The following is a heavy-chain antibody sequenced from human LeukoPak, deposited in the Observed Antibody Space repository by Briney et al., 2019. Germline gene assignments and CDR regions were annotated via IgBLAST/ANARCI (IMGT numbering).Heavy chain of an antibody. D-gene: IGHD3-22*01. Sequence: PSETLSLTCTVSGDSMKSYYWTWIRQPPGKGLEWIGYIYYSGSTNYNPSLKSRVTISVDTSKNQFSLKLSSVTAADTAVYYCARGVSYYDSSGYYNEYFQHWGQGTLVTVSS. J-gene: IGHJ1*01. V-gene: IGHV4-59*08. CDR2: IYYSGST. CDR1: GDSMKSYY. CDR3: ARGVSYYDSSGYYNEYFQH.